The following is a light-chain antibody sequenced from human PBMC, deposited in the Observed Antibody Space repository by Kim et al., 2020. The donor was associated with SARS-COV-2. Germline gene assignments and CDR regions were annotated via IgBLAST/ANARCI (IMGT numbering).Light chain of an antibody. CDR2: DNN. CDR3: QSYDGTLGSRV. J-gene: IGLJ3*02. Sequence: QRVTISCTGSNSNIGAGFGVHWYQKLPGTAPTLLMSDNNNRPSGVPDRFSGSKSGTSASLAITGLQPEDEADYYCQSYDGTLGSRVFGGGTQLTVL. CDR1: NSNIGAGFG. V-gene: IGLV1-40*01.